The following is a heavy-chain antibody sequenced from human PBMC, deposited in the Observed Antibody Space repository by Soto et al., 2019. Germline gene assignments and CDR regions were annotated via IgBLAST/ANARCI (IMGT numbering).Heavy chain of an antibody. CDR2: INAGNGST. CDR3: ARAGAAPYYYYGLDV. V-gene: IGHV1-3*01. D-gene: IGHD3-10*01. CDR1: GYTFTSYA. J-gene: IGHJ6*02. Sequence: ASVKVSCKASGYTFTSYAIHWVRQAPGQRLEWMGWINAGNGSTKYSQKFQGRVTMTTDKSTDTAYMDLRSLTSDDTAIYYCARAGAAPYYYYGLDVWGQGTTVTVSS.